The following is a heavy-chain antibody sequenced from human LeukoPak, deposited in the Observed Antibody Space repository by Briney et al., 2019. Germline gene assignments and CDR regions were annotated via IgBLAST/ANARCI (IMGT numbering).Heavy chain of an antibody. CDR3: AKDRAPYNWNDIDY. D-gene: IGHD1-20*01. V-gene: IGHV3-30*18. CDR2: MSYDGSNE. J-gene: IGHJ4*02. Sequence: GRSLRLSRAASGFTFSNYGMHWVRQAPGKGLEWVAVMSYDGSNEFYADSVKGRFTISRDNSNNTLYLQMNSLRAEDTAVYYCAKDRAPYNWNDIDYWGQGSLATVSS. CDR1: GFTFSNYG.